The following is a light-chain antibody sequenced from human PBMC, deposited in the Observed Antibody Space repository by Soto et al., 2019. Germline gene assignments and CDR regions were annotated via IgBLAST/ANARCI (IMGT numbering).Light chain of an antibody. J-gene: IGLJ1*01. Sequence: QSALTQPRSVSGSPGQSVTSSCTGTSSDVGGYNYVSWYQQHPGKAPKLMIYDVSKRPSGVTDRFSGSKSGNTASLTISGLQAEDEADYYCCSYAGSYTYVFGTGTKLTVL. CDR3: CSYAGSYTYV. CDR2: DVS. V-gene: IGLV2-11*01. CDR1: SSDVGGYNY.